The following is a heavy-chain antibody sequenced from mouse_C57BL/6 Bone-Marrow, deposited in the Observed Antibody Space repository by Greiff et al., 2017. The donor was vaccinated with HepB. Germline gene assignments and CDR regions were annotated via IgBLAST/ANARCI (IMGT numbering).Heavy chain of an antibody. Sequence: VQLVESGPGLVAPSQSLSITCTVSGFSLTSYAISWVRQPPGKGLEWLGVIWTGGGTNYNSALKSRLSISKDNSKSQVFLKMNSLQTDDTARYYCALITTVVADYYAMDYWGQGTSVTVSS. CDR2: IWTGGGT. J-gene: IGHJ4*01. CDR1: GFSLTSYA. V-gene: IGHV2-9-1*01. CDR3: ALITTVVADYYAMDY. D-gene: IGHD1-1*01.